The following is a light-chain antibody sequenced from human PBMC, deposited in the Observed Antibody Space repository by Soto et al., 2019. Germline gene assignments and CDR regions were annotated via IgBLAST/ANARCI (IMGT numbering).Light chain of an antibody. CDR1: QSVSSK. V-gene: IGKV3-20*01. J-gene: IGKJ3*01. CDR2: GAS. Sequence: EIVMTQSPATLSVSPGERATLSCRASQSVSSKLGWYQQKPGQAPRLLIYGASIRATGIPDRFSGSGSGTDFTLTISRLEPEDFAVYYCQQYGSSPFTFGPGTKVDIK. CDR3: QQYGSSPFT.